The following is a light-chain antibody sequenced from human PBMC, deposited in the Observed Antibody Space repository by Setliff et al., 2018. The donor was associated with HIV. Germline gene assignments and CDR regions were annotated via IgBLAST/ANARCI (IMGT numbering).Light chain of an antibody. Sequence: QSVLTQPASVSGSPGQSITISCTGTSSDVGYCHYVSWYQQHPGKAPKLIISEVSNRPSGISNRFSGSKSGNTASLTISGLQAEDEADYYCASCGGPRSVEIFGGGTK. CDR2: EVS. CDR1: SSDVGYCHY. V-gene: IGLV2-14*01. CDR3: ASCGGPRSVEI. J-gene: IGLJ2*01.